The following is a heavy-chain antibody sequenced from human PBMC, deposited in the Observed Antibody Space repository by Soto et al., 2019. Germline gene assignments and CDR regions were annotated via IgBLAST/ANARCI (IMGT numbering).Heavy chain of an antibody. V-gene: IGHV3-15*01. Sequence: GGSLRLSCAASGFTFINAWMSWVRQAPGKGLEWVGRIKSKTDGGTTDYAAPVKGRFTISRDDSKNTLYLQMNSLKTEDTAVYYCTTESSSAGAYYYYGMDVWGQGTTVTVSS. D-gene: IGHD6-19*01. J-gene: IGHJ6*02. CDR3: TTESSSAGAYYYYGMDV. CDR1: GFTFINAW. CDR2: IKSKTDGGTT.